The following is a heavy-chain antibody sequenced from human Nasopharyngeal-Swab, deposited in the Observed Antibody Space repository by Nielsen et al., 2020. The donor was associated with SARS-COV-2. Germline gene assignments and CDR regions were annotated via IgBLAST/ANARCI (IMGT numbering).Heavy chain of an antibody. J-gene: IGHJ6*02. CDR2: IYYSGST. Sequence: SETLSLTCTVSGGSISSSSSYWGWIRQPPGKGLEWIGSIYYSGSTYYNPSLKSRVTISVDTSKNQFSQKLSSVTAADTAVYYCVGSSWYGDYYYYYGMDVWGQGTTVTVSS. V-gene: IGHV4-39*07. CDR3: VGSSWYGDYYYYYGMDV. CDR1: GGSISSSSSY. D-gene: IGHD6-13*01.